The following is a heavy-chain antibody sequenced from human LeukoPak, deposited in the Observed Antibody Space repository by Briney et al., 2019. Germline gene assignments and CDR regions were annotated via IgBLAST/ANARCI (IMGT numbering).Heavy chain of an antibody. CDR3: AREETPGWFDP. CDR2: IYSGGST. V-gene: IGHV3-53*01. CDR1: GFTFSSYA. J-gene: IGHJ5*02. Sequence: GGSLRLSCAASGFTFSSYAMSWVRQAPGKGLEWVSVIYSGGSTYYADSVKGRFTISRDNSKNTLYLQMNSLRAEDTAVYYCAREETPGWFDPWGQGTLVTVSS.